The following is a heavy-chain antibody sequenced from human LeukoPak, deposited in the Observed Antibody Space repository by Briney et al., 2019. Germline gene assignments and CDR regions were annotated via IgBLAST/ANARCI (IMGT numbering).Heavy chain of an antibody. V-gene: IGHV3-30*02. CDR3: ASVWGMTTEPY. D-gene: IGHD4-17*01. CDR1: RFTFSDYG. CDR2: IRYDGNNK. Sequence: QAGGSLRLSCAASRFTFSDYGMHWVRQAPGKGLEWVTFIRYDGNNKYYADSVKGRFTISRDNAKNSLYLQMNSLRAEDTAVYYCASVWGMTTEPYWGQGTLVTVSS. J-gene: IGHJ4*02.